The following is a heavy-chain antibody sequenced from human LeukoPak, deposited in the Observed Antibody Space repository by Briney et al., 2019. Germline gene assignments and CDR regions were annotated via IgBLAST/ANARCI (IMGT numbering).Heavy chain of an antibody. CDR1: GFTLSIYW. Sequence: GGSLRLSCAASGFTLSIYWMSWVRQAPGKGLEWVANIKHDGSEKYYVDSVKGRFTISRDNAKNSLFLQMNSLRAEDTAVYYCTRDSQGSGMYSVVYWGQGTLVTVSS. J-gene: IGHJ4*02. CDR3: TRDSQGSGMYSVVY. CDR2: IKHDGSEK. V-gene: IGHV3-7*05. D-gene: IGHD3-10*01.